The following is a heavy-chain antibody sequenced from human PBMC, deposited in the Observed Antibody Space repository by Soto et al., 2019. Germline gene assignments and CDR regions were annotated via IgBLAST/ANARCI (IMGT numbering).Heavy chain of an antibody. J-gene: IGHJ6*02. D-gene: IGHD3-10*01. CDR3: AREWRGFGELLVNTYYYGMDV. V-gene: IGHV1-2*04. CDR2: INPNSGGT. CDR1: GYTFTGSY. Sequence: ASVKVSCKASGYTFTGSYMHWARQAPGQRIERMGWINPNSGGTNYAQKFQGWVTMTRDTSISTAYMELSRLRSDDTAVYYCAREWRGFGELLVNTYYYGMDVWGQGTTVTVS.